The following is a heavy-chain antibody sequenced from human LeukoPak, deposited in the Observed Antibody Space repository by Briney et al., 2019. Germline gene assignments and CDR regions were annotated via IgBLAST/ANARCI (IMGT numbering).Heavy chain of an antibody. CDR3: AREELVGATGFDY. Sequence: SETLSLTCTVSGGSISSYYWNWIRQPPGKGLEWIGYIYYSGSTNYNPSLKSRVAMSVDTSKNQFSLKLSSVTAADTAVYHCAREELVGATGFDYWGQGTLVTVSS. J-gene: IGHJ4*02. D-gene: IGHD1-26*01. CDR2: IYYSGST. V-gene: IGHV4-59*01. CDR1: GGSISSYY.